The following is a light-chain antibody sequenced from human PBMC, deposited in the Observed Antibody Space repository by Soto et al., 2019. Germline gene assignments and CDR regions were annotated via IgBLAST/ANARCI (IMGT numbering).Light chain of an antibody. V-gene: IGKV1-13*02. CDR3: QQLETYPLT. CDR2: DVF. CDR1: QGISSA. Sequence: AIQVTQSPSSLSASVGDTVTITCRASQGISSAFAWYQQKPGKVPRLLIYDVFNLQSGVPSRFSGRGSGTDFTLTISRLQPEDFATYYCQQLETYPLTFGQATRLEVK. J-gene: IGKJ5*01.